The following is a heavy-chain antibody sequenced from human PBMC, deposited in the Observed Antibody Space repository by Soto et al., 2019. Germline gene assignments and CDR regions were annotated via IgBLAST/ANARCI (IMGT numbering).Heavy chain of an antibody. Sequence: PGESLKTSCKGSGYSFTSYWIGWVRQMPGKGLEWMGIIYPGHSATSYSPSFQGQVTISADKSISTASLQWSSLKASDTAMYYCARLRFGGYYYYGMDVWGQGTPVTVSS. V-gene: IGHV5-51*01. CDR2: IYPGHSAT. J-gene: IGHJ6*02. CDR3: ARLRFGGYYYYGMDV. CDR1: GYSFTSYW. D-gene: IGHD3-10*01.